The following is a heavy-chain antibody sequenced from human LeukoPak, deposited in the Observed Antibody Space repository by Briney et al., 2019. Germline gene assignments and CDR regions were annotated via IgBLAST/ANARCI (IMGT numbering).Heavy chain of an antibody. J-gene: IGHJ4*02. CDR1: GFTFSSYA. V-gene: IGHV3-23*01. D-gene: IGHD4-17*01. CDR3: ATARTLRVTTSFDY. Sequence: PGESLRLSCEVSGFTFSSYAMNWVRQAPGKGLEWVSGISGSGGSTYCADSVKGRFTISRENSKNTLYLQMSSLRAEDTAVYYCATARTLRVTTSFDYWGQGTLVTVSS. CDR2: ISGSGGST.